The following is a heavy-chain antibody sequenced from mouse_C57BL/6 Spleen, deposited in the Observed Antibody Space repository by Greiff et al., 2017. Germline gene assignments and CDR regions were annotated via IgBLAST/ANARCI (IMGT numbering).Heavy chain of an antibody. V-gene: IGHV5-9-1*02. CDR2: ISSGGDYI. D-gene: IGHD3-3*01. CDR1: GFTFSSYA. Sequence: EVHLVESGAGLVKPGGSLKLSCAASGFTFSSYAMSWVRQTPEKRLEWVAYISSGGDYIYYADTVKGRFTISRDNARNTLYLQMSSLKSEDTAMYYCTRDVGVSYAMDYWGQGTSVTVSS. J-gene: IGHJ4*01. CDR3: TRDVGVSYAMDY.